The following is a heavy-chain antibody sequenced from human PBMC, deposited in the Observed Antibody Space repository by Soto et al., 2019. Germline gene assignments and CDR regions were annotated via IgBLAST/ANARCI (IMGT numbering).Heavy chain of an antibody. Sequence: AVSGGSISSGGYSWSWIRQPPGKGLEWIGYIYHSGSTYYNPSLKSRVTISVDRSKNQFSLKLSSVTAADTAVYYCARARWPMIGNFDYWGQGTLVTVSS. CDR1: GGSISSGGYS. V-gene: IGHV4-30-2*01. CDR3: ARARWPMIGNFDY. J-gene: IGHJ4*02. D-gene: IGHD3-22*01. CDR2: IYHSGST.